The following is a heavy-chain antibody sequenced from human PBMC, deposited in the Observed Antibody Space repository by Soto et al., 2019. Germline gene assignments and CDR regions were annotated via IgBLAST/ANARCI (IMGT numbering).Heavy chain of an antibody. CDR3: AGFHCSGGSCYFSSVSY. D-gene: IGHD2-15*01. CDR1: GGSISSSSYY. CDR2: IYYSGST. V-gene: IGHV4-39*01. Sequence: LSLTCTVSGGSISSSSYYWGWIRQPPGKGLEWIGSIYYSGSTYYNPSLKSRVTISVDTSKNQFSLKLSSVTAADTAVYYCAGFHCSGGSCYFSSVSYWVQGTLVTVSS. J-gene: IGHJ4*02.